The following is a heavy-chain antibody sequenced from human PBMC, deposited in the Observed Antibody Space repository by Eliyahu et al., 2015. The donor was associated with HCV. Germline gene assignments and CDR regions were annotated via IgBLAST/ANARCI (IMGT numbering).Heavy chain of an antibody. J-gene: IGHJ5*02. V-gene: IGHV4-59*01. D-gene: IGHD6-19*01. CDR2: IYYSGGA. CDR3: ASGGGGIAVAGTGGWFDP. Sequence: QVQLQESGPGLVKPSETLSLTCTVSGGSISTYYWSWIRQPPGKGLEWIGYIYYSGGATYNPSLKSRVSISIDTSKNQFSLKLSSVTAADTAVYYCASGGGGIAVAGTGGWFDPWGQGTLVTVSS. CDR1: GGSISTYY.